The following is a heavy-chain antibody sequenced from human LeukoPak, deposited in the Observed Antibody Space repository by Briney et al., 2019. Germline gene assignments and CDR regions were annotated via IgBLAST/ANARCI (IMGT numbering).Heavy chain of an antibody. CDR1: GGSISSGSYY. CDR2: IYTSGST. V-gene: IGHV4-61*02. CDR3: AGAPTYYGSGDY. D-gene: IGHD3-10*01. J-gene: IGHJ4*02. Sequence: SQTLSLTCTVSGGSISSGSYYWSWIRQPAGKGLEWIGRIYTSGSTNYNPSLKSRVTISVDTSKNQFSLKLSSVTAADTAVYYCAGAPTYYGSGDYWGQGTLVTVSS.